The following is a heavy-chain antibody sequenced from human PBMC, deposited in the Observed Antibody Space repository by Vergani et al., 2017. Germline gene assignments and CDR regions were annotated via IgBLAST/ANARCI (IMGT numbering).Heavy chain of an antibody. J-gene: IGHJ1*01. D-gene: IGHD3-22*01. CDR2: IIPIFGIA. CDR1: GGTFSSYA. V-gene: IGHV1-69*17. CDR3: ARDNGSSGYQLLQCFQH. Sequence: QVQLVQSGAEVKKPGSSVKVSCKASGGTFSSYAISWVRQAPGQGLEWMGGIIPIFGIANYAQKFQGRVTITADKSTNTAYMELSSLRSEDTAVYYCARDNGSSGYQLLQCFQHWGQGTLVTVSS.